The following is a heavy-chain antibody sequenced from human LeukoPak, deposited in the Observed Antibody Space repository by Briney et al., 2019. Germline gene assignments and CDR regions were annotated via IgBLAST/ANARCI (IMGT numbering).Heavy chain of an antibody. CDR2: IDSTIRYI. CDR1: GCTISSYTFGSYT. V-gene: IGHV3-21*01. J-gene: IGHJ4*02. Sequence: PGESLRLSCAASGCTISSYTFGSYTMNWVRQAPGKGLEWLASIDSTIRYIYYTDSVKGRFTISKDNANSSLHLQMNSLRVEDTAVYYCARDLGYSKGFDYWGQGTLVTVSS. CDR3: ARDLGYSKGFDY. D-gene: IGHD4-11*01.